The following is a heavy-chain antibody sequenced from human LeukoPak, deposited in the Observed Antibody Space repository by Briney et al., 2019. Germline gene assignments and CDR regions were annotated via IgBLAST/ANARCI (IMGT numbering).Heavy chain of an antibody. V-gene: IGHV1-8*01. J-gene: IGHJ4*02. CDR3: ARTLTYGDYDFDY. CDR2: MNPNSGNT. D-gene: IGHD4-17*01. Sequence: ASVKVSCKASGYTFTSYDINWVRQATGQGPEWMGWMNPNSGNTGYAQKFQGRVTMTRDTSISTAYMELNSLRSEDTAVYYCARTLTYGDYDFDYWGQGTLVTVSS. CDR1: GYTFTSYD.